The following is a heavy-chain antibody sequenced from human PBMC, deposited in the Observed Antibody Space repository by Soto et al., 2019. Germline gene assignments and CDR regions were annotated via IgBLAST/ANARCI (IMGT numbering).Heavy chain of an antibody. Sequence: SETLSLTCAVYGGAFSGYYCGRIRQPPGKGLEWIGGINPSGSTNYYPSRKRRVSISVETSKNQFSLKLSSVTAADTAVYYCARGVVSYGYYYYGMDVWGQGTTVT. CDR2: INPSGST. CDR1: GGAFSGYY. CDR3: ARGVVSYGYYYYGMDV. D-gene: IGHD5-18*01. J-gene: IGHJ6*02. V-gene: IGHV4-34*01.